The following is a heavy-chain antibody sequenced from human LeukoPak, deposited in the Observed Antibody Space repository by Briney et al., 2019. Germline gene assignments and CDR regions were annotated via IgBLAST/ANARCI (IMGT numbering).Heavy chain of an antibody. CDR2: IYYSGST. CDR1: GGSISSSRYY. CDR3: ARIAARPLNWFDP. Sequence: SETLSLTCTVSGGSISSSRYYWGWIRQPPGKGLEWIGSIYYSGSTYHNPSLKSRVTISVDTSKNQFSLKLSSVTAADTAVYYCARIAARPLNWFDPWGQGTLVTVSS. D-gene: IGHD6-6*01. V-gene: IGHV4-39*01. J-gene: IGHJ5*02.